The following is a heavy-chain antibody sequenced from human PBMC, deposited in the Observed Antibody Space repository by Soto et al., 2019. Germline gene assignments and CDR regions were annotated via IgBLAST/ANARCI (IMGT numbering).Heavy chain of an antibody. CDR3: AKGLAVAGPFAY. CDR1: GXTFSSYS. J-gene: IGHJ4*02. Sequence: HPXGSLRLSCADSGXTFSSYSMSWVRQAPGKGLEWVSAISGSGGSTYYADSVKGRFTISRDNYKNTLYQQMNSLRAEDKAVYYCAKGLAVAGPFAYWGQGTMVTVSS. V-gene: IGHV3-23*01. D-gene: IGHD6-19*01. CDR2: ISGSGGST.